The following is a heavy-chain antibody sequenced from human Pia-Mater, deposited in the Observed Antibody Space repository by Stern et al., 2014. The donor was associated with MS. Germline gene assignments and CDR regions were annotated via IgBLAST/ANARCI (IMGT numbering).Heavy chain of an antibody. Sequence: QITLKESGPTLVKPTQTLTLTCTLPGLSHNSSGVGVSWLRQPPGKALEWLALVFWDDEKHYSPSLKGRLTITKDNSKDQVILTMTNMDPVDTATYYCVHDEGHWGRGILVTVAS. J-gene: IGHJ4*02. CDR1: GLSHNSSGVG. CDR2: VFWDDEK. V-gene: IGHV2-5*02. CDR3: VHDEGH.